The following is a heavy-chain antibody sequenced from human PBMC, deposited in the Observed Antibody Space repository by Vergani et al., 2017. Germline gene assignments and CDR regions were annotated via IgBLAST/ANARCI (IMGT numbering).Heavy chain of an antibody. CDR1: GYSFTSYW. CDR3: ARHCLRQQLRKSWFDP. J-gene: IGHJ5*02. Sequence: EVQLVQSGAEVKKPGESLKISCKGSGYSFTSYWIGWVRQMPGKGLEWMGIIYPGDSDTRYSQSFQGQVTISADKSISPAYLQWSSLKASDTAMYYCARHCLRQQLRKSWFDPWGQGTLVTVSS. CDR2: IYPGDSDT. D-gene: IGHD6-13*01. V-gene: IGHV5-51*01.